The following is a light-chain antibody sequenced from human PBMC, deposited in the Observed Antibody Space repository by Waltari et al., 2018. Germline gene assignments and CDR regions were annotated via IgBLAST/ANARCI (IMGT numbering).Light chain of an antibody. V-gene: IGKV3-20*01. Sequence: EIVLTQSPGTLSLSPGERVTLPCRASQSVSRALAWYQQKPGQAPRLLMYGASSRATGISDRFSGSGSGTDFRLTISRLDPEDFAVYYCQHYVRLPATFGQGTKVEIK. CDR1: QSVSRA. CDR2: GAS. J-gene: IGKJ1*01. CDR3: QHYVRLPAT.